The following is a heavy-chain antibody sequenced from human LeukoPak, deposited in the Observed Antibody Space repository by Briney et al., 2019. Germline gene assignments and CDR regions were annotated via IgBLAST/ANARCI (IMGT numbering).Heavy chain of an antibody. V-gene: IGHV1-69*05. CDR3: ARDSGYNWNDDYYYYMDV. J-gene: IGHJ6*03. Sequence: ASVKVSCKASGGTFSSYAISWVRQAPGQGLEWMGGIIPIFGTANYAQKFQGRVTITTDESTSTAYMELSSLRSEDTAVYYCARDSGYNWNDDYYYYMDVWGKGTTVTVSS. CDR2: IIPIFGTA. D-gene: IGHD1-20*01. CDR1: GGTFSSYA.